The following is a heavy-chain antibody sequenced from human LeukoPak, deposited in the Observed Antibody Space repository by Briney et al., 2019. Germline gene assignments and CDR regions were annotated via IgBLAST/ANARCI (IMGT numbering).Heavy chain of an antibody. Sequence: GGSLRLSCAASGFTFSDAWVSWVRQAPGKGLVWIGRIKSETNGGTIDYAAPVNGRFTLSRDDSKHTLDLQMNSLKTEDTGVYYCSAGTGRSDFDYWGQGTLVIVSS. CDR1: GFTFSDAW. V-gene: IGHV3-15*01. D-gene: IGHD1-1*01. CDR3: SAGTGRSDFDY. CDR2: IKSETNGGTI. J-gene: IGHJ4*02.